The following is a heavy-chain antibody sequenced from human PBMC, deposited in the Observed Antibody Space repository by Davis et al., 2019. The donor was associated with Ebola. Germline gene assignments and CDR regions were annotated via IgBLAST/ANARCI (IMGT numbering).Heavy chain of an antibody. V-gene: IGHV3-43*01. CDR3: AKDIVPEYSSSSVGFDY. CDR1: GFTFDDYT. Sequence: GESLKISCAASGFTFDDYTMHWVRQAPGKGLEWVSLISWDGGSTYYADSVKGRFTIPRDNSKNSLYLQMNSLRTEDTALYYCAKDIVPEYSSSSVGFDYWGQGTLVTVSS. CDR2: ISWDGGST. D-gene: IGHD6-6*01. J-gene: IGHJ4*02.